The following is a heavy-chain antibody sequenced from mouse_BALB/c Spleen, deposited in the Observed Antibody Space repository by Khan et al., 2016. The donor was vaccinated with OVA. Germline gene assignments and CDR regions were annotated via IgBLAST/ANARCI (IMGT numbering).Heavy chain of an antibody. CDR2: IWGDGAT. CDR3: ARFTTATGNYYVMDY. Sequence: QVQLKQSGLGLVAPSQSLSITCTVSGFSLTYYGVNWVRQPPGKGLEWLGVIWGDGATNTHSGLKSRLSINKETSKSQVFLKLNSLQTDDTATYYWARFTTATGNYYVMDYWGQGTSVTVSS. CDR1: GFSLTYYG. D-gene: IGHD1-2*01. V-gene: IGHV2-3*01. J-gene: IGHJ4*01.